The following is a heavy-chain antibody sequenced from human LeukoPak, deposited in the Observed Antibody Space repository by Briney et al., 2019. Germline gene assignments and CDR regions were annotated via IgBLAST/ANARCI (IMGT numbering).Heavy chain of an antibody. V-gene: IGHV1-69*13. J-gene: IGHJ3*02. CDR2: IIPIFGTA. Sequence: SVKVSCKASGYSFTSHYMHWVRQAPGQGLEWMGGIIPIFGTANYAQKFQGRVTITADESTSTAYMELSSLRSEDTAVYYCARIEWLPDAFDIWGQGTMVTVSS. D-gene: IGHD5-12*01. CDR3: ARIEWLPDAFDI. CDR1: GYSFTSHY.